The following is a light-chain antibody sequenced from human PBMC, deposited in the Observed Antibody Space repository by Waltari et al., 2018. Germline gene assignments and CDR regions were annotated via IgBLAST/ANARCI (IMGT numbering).Light chain of an antibody. CDR1: QSVSSSH. V-gene: IGKV3-15*01. J-gene: IGKJ2*03. Sequence: EIVLTQSPGTLSLSPGERDTLSYRASQSVSSSHLAWYQQKPGQAPRLLIHGASNRAAGIPARFSGSGSGTEFTLTISSLQSEDFALYHCQQYSNWPPYSVGQGTKLEIK. CDR2: GAS. CDR3: QQYSNWPPYS.